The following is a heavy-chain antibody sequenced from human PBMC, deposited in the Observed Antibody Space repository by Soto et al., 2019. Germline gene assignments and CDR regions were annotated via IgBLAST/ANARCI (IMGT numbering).Heavy chain of an antibody. CDR3: ARKQWPVPNWFDP. CDR2: IYHSGST. Sequence: QVQLQESGPGLVKPSGTLSLTCAVSSGSIISSNWWSWVRQPPGKGLEWIGEIYHSGSTNYNPSLKRRVTIAGDKSKNQFSLKLSSVTAADTAVYYCARKQWPVPNWFDPWRQGTLVTVSS. D-gene: IGHD6-19*01. CDR1: SGSIISSNW. V-gene: IGHV4-4*02. J-gene: IGHJ5*02.